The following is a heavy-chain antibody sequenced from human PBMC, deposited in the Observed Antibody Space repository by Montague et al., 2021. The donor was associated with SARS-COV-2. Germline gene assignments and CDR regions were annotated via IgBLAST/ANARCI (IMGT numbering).Heavy chain of an antibody. CDR2: IYYSGST. V-gene: IGHV4-61*01. J-gene: IGHJ6*02. CDR1: GGSVSSGSYY. CDR3: ARDPWRITIFGVVTRYGMDV. Sequence: SETLSLTCIVSGGSVSSGSYYWSWIRQPPGKGLEWIGYIYYSGSTNYHPSLKSRVTISVDTSKNQFSLKLSSVTAADTAVYYCARDPWRITIFGVVTRYGMDVWGQGTTVTVSS. D-gene: IGHD3-3*01.